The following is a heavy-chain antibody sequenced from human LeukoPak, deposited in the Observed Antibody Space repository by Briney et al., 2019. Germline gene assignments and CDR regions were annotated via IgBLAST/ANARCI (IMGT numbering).Heavy chain of an antibody. Sequence: ASVKVSCRASGYTFTGPYIHWLRQAPGQGLEWMGWINPNSGGTKYAQKFQGRVTMTRDTSTSTAYMELSGLRPDDTVAYYCARVEYCTRGVCINYDLWGQGTLVTVSS. J-gene: IGHJ4*02. CDR1: GYTFTGPY. V-gene: IGHV1-2*02. CDR3: ARVEYCTRGVCINYDL. CDR2: INPNSGGT. D-gene: IGHD2-8*01.